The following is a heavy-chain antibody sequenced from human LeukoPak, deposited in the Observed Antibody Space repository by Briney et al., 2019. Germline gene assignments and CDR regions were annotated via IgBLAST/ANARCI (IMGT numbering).Heavy chain of an antibody. D-gene: IGHD6-19*01. CDR1: GYTFTSYG. CDR3: ARDEASRYSSGWYSEDYYYGMDV. J-gene: IGHJ6*02. CDR2: NSAYNGNT. V-gene: IGHV1-18*01. Sequence: GASVKVSCKASGYTFTSYGISWVRQAPGQGLEWMGWNSAYNGNTNYAQKLQGRVTMTTDTSTSTAYMELRSLRSDDTAVYYCARDEASRYSSGWYSEDYYYGMDVWGQGTTVTVSS.